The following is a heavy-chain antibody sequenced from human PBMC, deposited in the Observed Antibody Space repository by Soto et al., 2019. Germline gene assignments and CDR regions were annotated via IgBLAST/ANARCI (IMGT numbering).Heavy chain of an antibody. CDR1: GGSISSSSYY. CDR3: ACIFSGGYSYSFYYYGMDV. Sequence: SSETLSLTCTVSGGSISSSSYYWGWIRQPPGKGLEWIGSIFYSGSTYYNPSLKSRVTISVDTSKNQFSLKLSSVTAADTAMYYCACIFSGGYSYSFYYYGMDVWXQGTTVT. V-gene: IGHV4-39*01. D-gene: IGHD5-18*01. CDR2: IFYSGST. J-gene: IGHJ6*02.